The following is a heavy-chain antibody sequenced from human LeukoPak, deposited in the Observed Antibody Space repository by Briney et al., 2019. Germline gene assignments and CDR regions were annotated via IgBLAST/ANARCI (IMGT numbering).Heavy chain of an antibody. J-gene: IGHJ6*02. CDR1: GFTFSSYA. CDR2: ISGSGGST. CDR3: AREERDYGSGSPYGMDV. V-gene: IGHV3-23*01. Sequence: GGSLRLSCAASGFTFSSYAMSWVRQAPGKGLEWVSAISGSGGSTYYADSVKGRFTISRDNSKNTLYLQMNSLRAEDTAVYYCAREERDYGSGSPYGMDVWGQGTTVTVSS. D-gene: IGHD3-10*01.